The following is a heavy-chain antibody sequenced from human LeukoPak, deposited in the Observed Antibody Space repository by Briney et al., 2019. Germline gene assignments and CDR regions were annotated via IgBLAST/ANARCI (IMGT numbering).Heavy chain of an antibody. CDR1: GFTFRNYW. V-gene: IGHV3-7*01. CDR3: ARDGGLITNFDS. J-gene: IGHJ4*02. D-gene: IGHD3-3*01. CDR2: TKPDGSAE. Sequence: GGPLRLSCAASGFTFRNYWMGCVRQAPGKGLEWVANTKPDGSAEYYADSVRGRFTTSRDNANNFLYLQMNSLRAEDTAVYYCARDGGLITNFDSWGQGTLVTVSS.